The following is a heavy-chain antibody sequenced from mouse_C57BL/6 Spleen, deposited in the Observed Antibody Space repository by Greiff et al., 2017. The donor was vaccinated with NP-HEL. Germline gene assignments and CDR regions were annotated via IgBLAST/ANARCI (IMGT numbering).Heavy chain of an antibody. J-gene: IGHJ2*01. Sequence: EVQVVESGGGLVKPGGSLKLSCAASGFTFSSYTMSWVRQTPEKRLEWVATISGGGGNTYYPDSVKGRFTISRDNAKNTLYLQMSSLRSEDTALYYCARSYYIGNYFDYWGQGTTLTVSS. V-gene: IGHV5-9*01. CDR2: ISGGGGNT. CDR3: ARSYYIGNYFDY. D-gene: IGHD2-12*01. CDR1: GFTFSSYT.